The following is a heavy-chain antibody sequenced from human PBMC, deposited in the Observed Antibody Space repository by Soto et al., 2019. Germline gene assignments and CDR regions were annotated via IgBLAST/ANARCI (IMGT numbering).Heavy chain of an antibody. CDR3: AGRSGGKDY. J-gene: IGHJ4*02. CDR1: GFIFSSYA. V-gene: IGHV3-23*01. Sequence: EVQLLESGGGLVQPGGSLRLSCAASGFIFSSYAMSWVRQAPGKGLECVSGVSGDGGSTSYADSVRGRFTISRDNSKRTLYLQMDSLRVVDTAVYYCAGRSGGKDYWGQGALVTVSS. D-gene: IGHD6-25*01. CDR2: VSGDGGST.